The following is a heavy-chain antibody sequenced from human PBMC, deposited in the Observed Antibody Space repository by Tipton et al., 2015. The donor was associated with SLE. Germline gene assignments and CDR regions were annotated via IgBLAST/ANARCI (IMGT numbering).Heavy chain of an antibody. CDR3: ARERITIFGVVTSPWFDP. Sequence: SLRLSCAASGFTFSSYAIHWVRQAPGKGLEWVAVISYDGSNKYYADSVKGRFTISRDNSKNTLYLQMNSLRAEDTAVYYCARERITIFGVVTSPWFDPWGQGTLVTVSS. CDR2: ISYDGSNK. CDR1: GFTFSSYA. D-gene: IGHD3-3*01. J-gene: IGHJ5*02. V-gene: IGHV3-30*04.